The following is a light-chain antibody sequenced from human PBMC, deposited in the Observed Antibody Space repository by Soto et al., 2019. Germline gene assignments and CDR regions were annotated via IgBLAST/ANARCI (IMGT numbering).Light chain of an antibody. CDR3: QQYNNCPPLT. Sequence: EIVMTQSPATLSVSPGERATLSCRASQSVSGNLAWYQQKPGQAPRLLIYGASTRETGSPARFSGSGSGTEFTITISSLQSEDFSVYYCQQYNNCPPLTFGGGTKVEIK. V-gene: IGKV3-15*01. CDR1: QSVSGN. CDR2: GAS. J-gene: IGKJ4*01.